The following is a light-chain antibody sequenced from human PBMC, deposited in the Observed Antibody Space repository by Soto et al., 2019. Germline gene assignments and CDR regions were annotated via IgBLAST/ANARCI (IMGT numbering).Light chain of an antibody. CDR1: QSVSSN. J-gene: IGKJ1*01. CDR2: GAS. Sequence: EIVMTQSPATLSVSPGERATLSCRASQSVSSNLAWYQQKPGQAPRLLIYGASTRATGIPARFSGSGSGTEFTLTISSLQSEDFAVYDCQHHEAFGQGTKVEIK. CDR3: QHHEA. V-gene: IGKV3-15*01.